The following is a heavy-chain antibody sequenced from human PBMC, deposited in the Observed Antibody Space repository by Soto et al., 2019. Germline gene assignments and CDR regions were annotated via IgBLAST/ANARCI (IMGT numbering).Heavy chain of an antibody. Sequence: PGGSLRLSCTASGFTFGDYAMSWFRQAPGKGLEWVGFIGSKAYGGTTEYAASVKGRFTILRDDSKSIAYLQMNSLKTEDTAVYYCTRASEYSSGWLRWFDPWGQGTLVTVSS. CDR3: TRASEYSSGWLRWFDP. CDR1: GFTFGDYA. J-gene: IGHJ5*02. V-gene: IGHV3-49*03. CDR2: IGSKAYGGTT. D-gene: IGHD6-19*01.